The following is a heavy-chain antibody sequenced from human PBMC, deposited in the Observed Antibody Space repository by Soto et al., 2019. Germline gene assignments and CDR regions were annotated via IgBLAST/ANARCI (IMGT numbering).Heavy chain of an antibody. CDR3: ARGSGDYYYYGMDV. Sequence: QVQLQESGPGLVKPSQTLSLTCTVSGGSISSGGYYWSWIRQHPGKGLEWIGYIYYSGSTYYNPSLTSRVTISVDTSKNQFSLKLSSVTAADTAVYYCARGSGDYYYYGMDVWGQGTTVTVSS. D-gene: IGHD6-25*01. J-gene: IGHJ6*02. CDR1: GGSISSGGYY. V-gene: IGHV4-31*03. CDR2: IYYSGST.